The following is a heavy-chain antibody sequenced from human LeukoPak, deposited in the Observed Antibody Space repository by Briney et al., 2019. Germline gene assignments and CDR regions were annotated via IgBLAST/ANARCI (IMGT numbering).Heavy chain of an antibody. Sequence: PSETLSLTCTVSGCSISSTSYFWGWIRQPPGKGLEWIGSIFYSGSTYYNPSLKSRVTISVDTSKNQFSLNLSSVTAADTAVYYCARMDLGELSLNYWGQGTLVTVSS. V-gene: IGHV4-39*01. CDR1: GCSISSTSYF. D-gene: IGHD3-16*02. CDR2: IFYSGST. J-gene: IGHJ4*02. CDR3: ARMDLGELSLNY.